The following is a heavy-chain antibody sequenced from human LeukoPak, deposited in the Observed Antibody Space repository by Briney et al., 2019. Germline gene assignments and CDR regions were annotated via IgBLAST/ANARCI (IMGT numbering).Heavy chain of an antibody. V-gene: IGHV4-59*08. J-gene: IGHJ4*02. D-gene: IGHD2-15*01. CDR3: ARTRYCSGGGCYPAYFDY. CDR2: IYYSGST. Sequence: SETLSLTCTVSGGSISTYYWSWIRQPPGKGLEWIGYIYYSGSTNYNPSLKSPVTISVDTSKNQFSVRLSSVTAADTAVYYCARTRYCSGGGCYPAYFDYWGQGTLVTVSS. CDR1: GGSISTYY.